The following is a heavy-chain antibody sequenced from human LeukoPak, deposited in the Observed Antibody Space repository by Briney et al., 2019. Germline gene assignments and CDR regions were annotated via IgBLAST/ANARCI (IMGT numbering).Heavy chain of an antibody. V-gene: IGHV4-59*12. J-gene: IGHJ5*02. D-gene: IGHD6-13*01. CDR1: GGSISSYY. CDR3: ARAPIAAAGTGWFDP. CDR2: IYYSGST. Sequence: PSETLSLTCTVSGGSISSYYWSWIRQPPGKGLEWIGYIYYSGSTNYNPSLKSRVTISVDKSKNQFSLKLSSVTAADTAVYYCARAPIAAAGTGWFDPWGQGTLVTVSS.